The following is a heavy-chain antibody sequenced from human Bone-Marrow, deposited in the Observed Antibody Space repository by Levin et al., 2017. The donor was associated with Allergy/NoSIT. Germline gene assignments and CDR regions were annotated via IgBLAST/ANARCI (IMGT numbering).Heavy chain of an antibody. J-gene: IGHJ6*02. CDR2: IIPIFGTA. CDR3: AHLRRSGSYYYYGMDV. V-gene: IGHV1-69*13. D-gene: IGHD3-10*01. CDR1: GGTFSSYA. Sequence: SVKVSCKASGGTFSSYAISWVRQAPGQGLEWMGGIIPIFGTANYAQKFQGRVTITADESTSTAYMELSSLRSEDTAVYYCAHLRRSGSYYYYGMDVWGQGTTVTVSS.